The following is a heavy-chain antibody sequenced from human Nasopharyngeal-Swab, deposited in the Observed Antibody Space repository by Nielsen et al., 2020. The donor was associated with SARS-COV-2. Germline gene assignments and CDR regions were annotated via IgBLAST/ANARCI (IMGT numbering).Heavy chain of an antibody. Sequence: GESLKISCAASGFTFSSYDMHWVRQATGKGLEWVSAIGTAGDTYYPGSVKGRFTISREDAKNSLYLPMNSLRARDTAVYYCAREGLEQRVFDYWGQGTLVTVSS. V-gene: IGHV3-13*04. CDR3: AREGLEQRVFDY. D-gene: IGHD1/OR15-1a*01. CDR1: GFTFSSYD. CDR2: IGTAGDT. J-gene: IGHJ4*02.